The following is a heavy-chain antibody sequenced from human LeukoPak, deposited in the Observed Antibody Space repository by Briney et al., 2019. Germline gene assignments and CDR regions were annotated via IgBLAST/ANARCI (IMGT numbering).Heavy chain of an antibody. CDR3: ASTSSSWYGKDY. J-gene: IGHJ4*02. D-gene: IGHD6-13*01. Sequence: PGGSLRLSCAASEFTFSDYNMNWVRQAPGKGLEWVSSISSSSSYIYYADSVKGRFTISRDNANNSLYLQMNSLRAEDTAVYYCASTSSSWYGKDYWGQGTLVTVSS. CDR1: EFTFSDYN. V-gene: IGHV3-21*01. CDR2: ISSSSSYI.